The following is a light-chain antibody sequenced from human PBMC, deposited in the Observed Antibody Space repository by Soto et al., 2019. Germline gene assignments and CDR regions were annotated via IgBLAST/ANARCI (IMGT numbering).Light chain of an antibody. CDR3: QQYGTSPYT. Sequence: EIVLTQSPGTLSLSPGERATLSCRASQSVGGVYLARYQHRPGQAPSLLIYGASTRATGIPNRFSGSGSGTDFTLTINRLEPEDFAVYYCQQYGTSPYTFGQGTKLEIK. CDR2: GAS. J-gene: IGKJ2*01. V-gene: IGKV3-20*01. CDR1: QSVGGVY.